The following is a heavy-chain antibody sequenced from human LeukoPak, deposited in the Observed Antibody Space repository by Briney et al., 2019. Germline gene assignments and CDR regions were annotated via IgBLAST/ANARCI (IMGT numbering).Heavy chain of an antibody. CDR3: TTQADY. Sequence: GGSLRLSCAASGFTFSRYEMSWVRQAPGKGLEWVGRIKSNTDGGTADYAAPVKGRFTISRDDSKNTLYLQMNSLKTEDTAVYYCTTQADYWGQGTLVTVSS. CDR2: IKSNTDGGTA. CDR1: GFTFSRYE. J-gene: IGHJ4*02. V-gene: IGHV3-15*01.